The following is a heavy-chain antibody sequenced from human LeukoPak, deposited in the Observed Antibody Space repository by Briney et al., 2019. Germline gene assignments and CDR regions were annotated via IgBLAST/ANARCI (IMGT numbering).Heavy chain of an antibody. CDR1: GFTFSSYG. D-gene: IGHD6-13*01. Sequence: GGSLRLSCAASGFTFSSYGMHWVRQAPGKGLEWAAFIRYDGSNKYYADSVKGRFTISRDNSKNTLYLQMNSLRAEDTAVYYCAKDGPPYSSSWYEAAYWGQGTLVTVSS. CDR3: AKDGPPYSSSWYEAAY. J-gene: IGHJ4*02. V-gene: IGHV3-30*02. CDR2: IRYDGSNK.